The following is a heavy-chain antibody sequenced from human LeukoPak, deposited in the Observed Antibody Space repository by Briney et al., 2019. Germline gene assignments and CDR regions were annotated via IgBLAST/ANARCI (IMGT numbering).Heavy chain of an antibody. V-gene: IGHV3-53*01. D-gene: IGHD3-22*01. J-gene: IGHJ4*02. CDR3: ARHYYDSSGYSRLGFFDY. Sequence: PGGSLRLSCAASGFTVSSNYMSWVRQAPGKGLEWVSVIYSGGSTYYADSVKGRFTISRDNSKNTLYLQMNSLRAEDTAVYYCARHYYDSSGYSRLGFFDYWGQGTLVTVSS. CDR1: GFTVSSNY. CDR2: IYSGGST.